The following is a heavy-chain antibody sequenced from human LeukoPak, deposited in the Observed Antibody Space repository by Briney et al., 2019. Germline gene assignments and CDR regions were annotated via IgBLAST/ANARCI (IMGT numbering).Heavy chain of an antibody. CDR1: GXSISSGDYY. CDR2: IYYSRTT. Sequence: PSETLSLTCTVSGXSISSGDYYWSWIRQPPGKGLEWIGSIYYSRTTYYNPSLKSRITTSVDTSKNQFSLNLNSVTAADTAVYYCASWGRRGSWFDPWGQGTLVTVSS. J-gene: IGHJ5*02. D-gene: IGHD1-26*01. V-gene: IGHV4-30-4*01. CDR3: ASWGRRGSWFDP.